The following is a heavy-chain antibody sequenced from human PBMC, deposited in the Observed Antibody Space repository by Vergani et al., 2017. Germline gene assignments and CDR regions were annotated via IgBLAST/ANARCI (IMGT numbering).Heavy chain of an antibody. CDR2: ISYDGSNK. Sequence: QVQLVESGGGVVQPGRSLRLSCAASGFTFSSYGMHWVRQAPGKGLEWVAVISYDGSNKYYADSVKGRFTISRDNSKNTLYLQMNSLRAEDTAVYYCATLYSSSILDPPVDPRFDYWGQGTLVTVSS. V-gene: IGHV3-30*03. D-gene: IGHD6-6*01. CDR1: GFTFSSYG. CDR3: ATLYSSSILDPPVDPRFDY. J-gene: IGHJ4*02.